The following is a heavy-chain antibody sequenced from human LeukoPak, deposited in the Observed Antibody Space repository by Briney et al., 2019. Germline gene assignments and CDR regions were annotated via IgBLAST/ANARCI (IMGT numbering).Heavy chain of an antibody. J-gene: IGHJ4*02. CDR3: ASRSYSSSSRDY. D-gene: IGHD6-6*01. CDR1: GFTFSNYA. V-gene: IGHV3-53*01. CDR2: IYSGGST. Sequence: GGSLRLSCAASGFTFSNYAMSWVRQAPGKGLEWVSVIYSGGSTYYADSVKGRFTISRDNSKNTLYLQMNSLRAEDTAVYYCASRSYSSSSRDYWGQGTLVAVSS.